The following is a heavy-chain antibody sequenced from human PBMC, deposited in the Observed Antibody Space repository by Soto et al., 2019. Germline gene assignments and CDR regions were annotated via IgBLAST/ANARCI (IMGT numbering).Heavy chain of an antibody. V-gene: IGHV1-69*12. CDR3: AGHSSGGPGYYYGMDV. CDR2: IIPIFGTA. CDR1: GGTFSSYA. Sequence: QVQLVQSGAEVKKPGSSVKVSCKASGGTFSSYAISWVRQAPGQGLEWMGGIIPIFGTADYAQKFQGRVTITADESTSTAYLELSSLQYEDTAVYYCAGHSSGGPGYYYGMDVWGQGTTVTVSS. D-gene: IGHD3-22*01. J-gene: IGHJ6*02.